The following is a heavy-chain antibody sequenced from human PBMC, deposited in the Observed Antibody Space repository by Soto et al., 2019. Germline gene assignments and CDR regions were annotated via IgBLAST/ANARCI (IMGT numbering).Heavy chain of an antibody. V-gene: IGHV3-33*01. CDR2: IWYDGSNK. D-gene: IGHD6-13*01. CDR1: GFTFSSYG. J-gene: IGHJ3*02. Sequence: GSLRLSCAVSGFTFSSYGMHWVRQAPGKGLEWVAVIWYDGSNKYYADSVKGRFTISRDNSKNTLYLQMNSLRAEDTAVYYCAREQQDDAFDIWGQGTMVTVSS. CDR3: AREQQDDAFDI.